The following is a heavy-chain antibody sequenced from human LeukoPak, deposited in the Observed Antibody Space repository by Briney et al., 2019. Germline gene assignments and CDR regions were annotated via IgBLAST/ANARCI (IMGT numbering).Heavy chain of an antibody. CDR3: ARDYPEYSYGYPVIDY. D-gene: IGHD5-18*01. J-gene: IGHJ4*02. CDR1: GYTFTSYG. CDR2: ISAYNGNT. Sequence: AASVTVSCKASGYTFTSYGISWVRQAPGQGLEWMGWISAYNGNTNYAQKLQGRVTMTTDTSTSTAYMELRSLRSDDTAVYYCARDYPEYSYGYPVIDYWGQGTLVTVSS. V-gene: IGHV1-18*01.